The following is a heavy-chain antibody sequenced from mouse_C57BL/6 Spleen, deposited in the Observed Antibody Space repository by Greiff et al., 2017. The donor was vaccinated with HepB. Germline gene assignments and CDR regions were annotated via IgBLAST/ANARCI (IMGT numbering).Heavy chain of an antibody. CDR2: IYPGSGST. V-gene: IGHV1-55*01. Sequence: QVQLQQPGAELVKPGASVKMSCKASGYTFTSYWITWVKQRPGQGLEWIGDIYPGSGSTNYNEKFKSKATLTVDTSSSTAYMQLSSLTSEDSAVYYCARVTAQATYAMDYWGQGTSVTVSS. D-gene: IGHD3-2*02. CDR1: GYTFTSYW. CDR3: ARVTAQATYAMDY. J-gene: IGHJ4*01.